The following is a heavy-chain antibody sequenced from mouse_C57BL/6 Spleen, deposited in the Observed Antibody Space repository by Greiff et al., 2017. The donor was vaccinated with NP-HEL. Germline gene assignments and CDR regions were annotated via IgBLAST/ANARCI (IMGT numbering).Heavy chain of an antibody. Sequence: VQLQQPGAELVKPGASVKLSCKASGYTFTSYWMQWVKQRPGQCLEWIGEIDPSDSYTNYNQKFKGKATLTVDTSSSTAYMQLSSLTSEDSAVYYCGANLYYAMDYWGQGTSVTVSS. CDR2: IDPSDSYT. CDR3: GANLYYAMDY. D-gene: IGHD3-1*01. CDR1: GYTFTSYW. V-gene: IGHV1-50*01. J-gene: IGHJ4*01.